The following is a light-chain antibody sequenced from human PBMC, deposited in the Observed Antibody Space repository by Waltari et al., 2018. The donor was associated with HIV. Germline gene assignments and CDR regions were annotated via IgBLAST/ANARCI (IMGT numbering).Light chain of an antibody. Sequence: QSALTQPASVSGSPGQSITISCTGTSSDVGNYNYVSWFQQPPDKAPTLILFDVTKRPSGVSSRFSGSKSAKTASLTISGLQPEDEGDYFCTSYTSSDTWVFGGGTKVTVL. J-gene: IGLJ3*02. CDR1: SSDVGNYNY. CDR3: TSYTSSDTWV. V-gene: IGLV2-14*03. CDR2: DVT.